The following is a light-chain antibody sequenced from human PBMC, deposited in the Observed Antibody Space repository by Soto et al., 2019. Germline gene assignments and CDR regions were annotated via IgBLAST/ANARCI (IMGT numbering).Light chain of an antibody. V-gene: IGKV3-11*01. CDR2: DAS. CDR1: QSVSRY. CDR3: QQRSNLPRT. Sequence: EIVLTQSPATLSLSPGERATLSCRASQSVSRYLAWYQQKPGQAPRLLIYDASNRATGIPARFSGSGSGTDFTLTISSLEPEDFAVYYCQQRSNLPRTFGQGTKLEI. J-gene: IGKJ2*01.